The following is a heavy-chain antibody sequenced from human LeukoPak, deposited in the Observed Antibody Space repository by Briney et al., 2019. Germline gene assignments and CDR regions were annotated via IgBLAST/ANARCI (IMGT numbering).Heavy chain of an antibody. J-gene: IGHJ4*02. Sequence: PGGSLRLSCAGSGFTFGSYAMSWVRQAPGKGLQWVSAISHSSSGTYYIDSVRGRFTISRDNSKNLLYMQMDSLRTEDTAVYYCAKDRITIFGVVTLQMGGAFDYWGQGTLVTVSS. CDR1: GFTFGSYA. V-gene: IGHV3-23*01. CDR2: ISHSSSGT. CDR3: AKDRITIFGVVTLQMGGAFDY. D-gene: IGHD3-3*01.